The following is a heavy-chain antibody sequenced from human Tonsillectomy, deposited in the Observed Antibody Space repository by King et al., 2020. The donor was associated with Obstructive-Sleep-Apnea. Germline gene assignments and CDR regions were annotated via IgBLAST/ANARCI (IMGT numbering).Heavy chain of an antibody. Sequence: VQLVESGAEVKKPGESLKISCKGSGYSFTSYWIGWVRQMPGKGLEWMGIIYPGDSDTRYSPSFQGQVTISADKSISTAYLQWSSLKASDTAMYYCAGRDYAGVDNWYFDLWGRGTLVTVSS. CDR1: GYSFTSYW. CDR2: IYPGDSDT. D-gene: IGHD4-23*01. J-gene: IGHJ2*01. V-gene: IGHV5-51*01. CDR3: AGRDYAGVDNWYFDL.